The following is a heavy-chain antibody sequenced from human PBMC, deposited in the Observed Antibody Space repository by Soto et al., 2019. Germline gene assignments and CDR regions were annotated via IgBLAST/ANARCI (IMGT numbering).Heavy chain of an antibody. J-gene: IGHJ6*04. CDR2: ISAYNGNT. D-gene: IGHD3-3*01. CDR3: ARDSPKAADLGVVIHYYNSGKDA. CDR1: GYTFTSYG. V-gene: IGHV1-18*01. Sequence: ASVKVSCKASGYTFTSYGISWVRQAPGQGLEWMGWISAYNGNTNYAQKLQGRVTMTTDTSTSTAYMELRSLRSDDTAVYYCARDSPKAADLGVVIHYYNSGKDAWGKGTRVTVP.